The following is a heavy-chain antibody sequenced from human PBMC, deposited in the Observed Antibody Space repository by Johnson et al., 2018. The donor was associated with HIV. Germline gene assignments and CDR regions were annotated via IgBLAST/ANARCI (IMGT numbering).Heavy chain of an antibody. Sequence: VQLVESGGGLVQPGRSLRLSCTASGFTFGDYAMSWVRQAPGKGLEWVGRIKSKTDGGTTDYAAPVKGRFTISRDDSKNTLYLQMNSLKTEDTAVYYCTTKPYSSSWYGAFDIWGQGTMVTVSS. J-gene: IGHJ3*02. CDR1: GFTFGDYA. CDR3: TTKPYSSSWYGAFDI. D-gene: IGHD6-13*01. CDR2: IKSKTDGGTT. V-gene: IGHV3-15*01.